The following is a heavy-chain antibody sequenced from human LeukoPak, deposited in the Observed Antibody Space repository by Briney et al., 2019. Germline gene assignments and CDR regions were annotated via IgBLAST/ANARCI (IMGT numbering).Heavy chain of an antibody. CDR2: INPNSGGT. D-gene: IGHD2-2*02. V-gene: IGHV1-2*02. J-gene: IGHJ5*02. CDR1: GYTFTCYY. CDR3: ALGIVVVPAAIKGGNWFDP. Sequence: ASVKVSCKASGYTFTCYYMHWVRQAPGQGLEWMGWINPNSGGTNYAQTFQGRVTMTRDTSISTAYMELSRLRSDDTAVYYCALGIVVVPAAIKGGNWFDPWGQGTLVTVSS.